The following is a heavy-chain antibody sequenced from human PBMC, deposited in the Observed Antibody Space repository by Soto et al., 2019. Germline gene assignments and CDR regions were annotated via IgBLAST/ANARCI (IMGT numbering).Heavy chain of an antibody. CDR3: ARGWGEAFES. J-gene: IGHJ4*02. V-gene: IGHV4-59*01. Sequence: SETLSHTSTVSGVSIIGYYWSWIRQPPGKGLEWIGYISYSGSTNYNPSLKSRLTISLDTSKNQFSLKLSSVTAADTAVYYCARGWGEAFESWGQGTLVTVSS. CDR2: ISYSGST. CDR1: GVSIIGYY. D-gene: IGHD3-16*01.